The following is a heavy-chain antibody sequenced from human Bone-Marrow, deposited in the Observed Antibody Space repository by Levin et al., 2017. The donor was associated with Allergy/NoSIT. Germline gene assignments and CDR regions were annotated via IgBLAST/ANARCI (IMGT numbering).Heavy chain of an antibody. D-gene: IGHD1-26*01. Sequence: PGGSLRLSCVASGPLFSSYAMHWVRLAPGKGLEWVAYLSYHGGEKNYADSVKGRFTISRDNSKNTVYLQMDSLTAEDTAVYYCARGDPESVELDDDDSGVNFDYWGQGTLVTVSS. CDR3: ARGDPESVELDDDDSGVNFDY. V-gene: IGHV3-30-3*01. CDR2: LSYHGGEK. J-gene: IGHJ4*02. CDR1: GPLFSSYA.